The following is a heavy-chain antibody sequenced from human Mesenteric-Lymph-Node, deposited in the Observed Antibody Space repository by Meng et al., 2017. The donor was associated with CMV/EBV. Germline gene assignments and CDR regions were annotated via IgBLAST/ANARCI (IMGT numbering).Heavy chain of an antibody. CDR2: IYTGGST. J-gene: IGHJ4*02. CDR1: GFSLTNNY. D-gene: IGHD6-13*01. Sequence: GESLKISCAASGFSLTNNYMSWVRRAPGKGLEWVSVIYTGGSTNYADSVKGRFTISRDTSKNTVDLQMNTLRVEDTAVYYCARHGGLAAAALDYWGQGTLVTVSS. V-gene: IGHV3-53*01. CDR3: ARHGGLAAAALDY.